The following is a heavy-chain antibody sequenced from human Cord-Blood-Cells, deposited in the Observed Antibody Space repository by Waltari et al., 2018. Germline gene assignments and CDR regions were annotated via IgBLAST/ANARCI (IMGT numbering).Heavy chain of an antibody. CDR1: GYTFTSYG. CDR2: ISAYNGNT. V-gene: IGHV1-18*01. CDR3: ASFGGPGAAYWYFDL. D-gene: IGHD3-10*01. J-gene: IGHJ2*01. Sequence: QVQLVQSGAAVKKPGASVKVSCKASGYTFTSYGISWVQQAHGHGLEGMGWISAYNGNTNYAQKLQGRVTMTTDTSTSTAYMELRSLRSDDTAVYYCASFGGPGAAYWYFDLWGRGTLVTVSS.